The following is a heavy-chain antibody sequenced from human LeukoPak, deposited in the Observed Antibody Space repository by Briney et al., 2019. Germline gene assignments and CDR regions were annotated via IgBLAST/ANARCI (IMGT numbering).Heavy chain of an antibody. D-gene: IGHD3-16*01. CDR1: GFPFSSYG. Sequence: QSGGSLRLFCAVSGFPFSSYGMHWVRQAPGKGLEGVAFIGYDGTNKYYADSVKGRFTISRDSSKSTLYLQMNSLRAEDDTAVYYCATRNFDESGIYALGYWGQGTLVTVSS. V-gene: IGHV3-30*02. CDR3: ATRNFDESGIYALGY. J-gene: IGHJ4*02. CDR2: IGYDGTNK.